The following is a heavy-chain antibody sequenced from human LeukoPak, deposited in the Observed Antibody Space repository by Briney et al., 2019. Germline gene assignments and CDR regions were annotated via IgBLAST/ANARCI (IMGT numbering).Heavy chain of an antibody. J-gene: IGHJ6*03. CDR3: ARGWAGTLPDYYYMDV. Sequence: GASVKVSCKASGYTFTGYYMHWVRQAPGQGLEWMGWINPNSGGTNYAQKFQGRVTMTRDTSISTAYMELSRLRSDDTAVYYCARGWAGTLPDYYYMDVWGKGTTVTVSS. D-gene: IGHD6-19*01. V-gene: IGHV1-2*02. CDR2: INPNSGGT. CDR1: GYTFTGYY.